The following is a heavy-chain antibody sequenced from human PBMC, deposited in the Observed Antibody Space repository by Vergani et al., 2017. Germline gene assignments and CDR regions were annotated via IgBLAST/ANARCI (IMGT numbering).Heavy chain of an antibody. Sequence: EVQLVESGGGLVQPGRSLRLSCAASGFTFDDYAMHWVRQAPGKGLEWVSGISWNSGSIGYADSVKGRFTISRDNAKNSLYLQMNSLRAEDTALYYCAKDLEDCSSTSCYWNYYYGMDVWGQGTTVTVSS. CDR1: GFTFDDYA. J-gene: IGHJ6*02. CDR2: ISWNSGSI. CDR3: AKDLEDCSSTSCYWNYYYGMDV. D-gene: IGHD2-2*01. V-gene: IGHV3-9*01.